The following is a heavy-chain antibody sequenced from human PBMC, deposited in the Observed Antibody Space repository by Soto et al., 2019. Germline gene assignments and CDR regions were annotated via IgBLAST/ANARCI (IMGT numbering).Heavy chain of an antibody. CDR1: GDSVSSNSAA. D-gene: IGHD1-26*01. J-gene: IGHJ6*02. CDR3: ARRKVWWELRAPDYYYGMDV. CDR2: TYYRSKWYN. Sequence: SQTLSLTYAISGDSVSSNSAAWNWIRQSPSRGLEWLGRTYYRSKWYNDYAVSVKSRITINPDTSKNQFSLQLSSVTAADTAVYYCARRKVWWELRAPDYYYGMDVWGQGTTVTVSS. V-gene: IGHV6-1*01.